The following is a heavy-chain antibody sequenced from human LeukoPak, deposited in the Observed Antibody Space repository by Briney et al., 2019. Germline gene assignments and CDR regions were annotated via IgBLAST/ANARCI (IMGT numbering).Heavy chain of an antibody. CDR1: GGSISSFY. J-gene: IGHJ5*02. Sequence: SETLSLTCTVSGGSISSFYWTWIRQPPGKGLKWIGYIYYSGSTNYNPSLKSRVTISVDTSKNQFSLKLSSVTAADTAVYYCARGSTGRGKPFDPWGQGTLVTVSS. D-gene: IGHD3-10*01. CDR3: ARGSTGRGKPFDP. V-gene: IGHV4-59*01. CDR2: IYYSGST.